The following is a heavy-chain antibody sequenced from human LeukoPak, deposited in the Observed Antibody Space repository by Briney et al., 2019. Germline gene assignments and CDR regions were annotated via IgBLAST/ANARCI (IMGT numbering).Heavy chain of an antibody. CDR3: ATGTGGNVAFDI. CDR2: ITPFNGNT. D-gene: IGHD4-23*01. CDR1: GYTFTGYY. Sequence: SVKVSCKASGYTFTGYYMHWVRQAPGQALEWMGWITPFNGNTNYAQKFQDRVTITRDRSMSTAYMELSSLRSEDTAMYYCATGTGGNVAFDIWGQGTMVTVSS. V-gene: IGHV1-45*02. J-gene: IGHJ3*02.